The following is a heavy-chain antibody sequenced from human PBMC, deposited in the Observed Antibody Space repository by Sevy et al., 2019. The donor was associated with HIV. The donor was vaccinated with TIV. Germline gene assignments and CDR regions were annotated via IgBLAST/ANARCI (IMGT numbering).Heavy chain of an antibody. CDR1: GFTFSNYW. Sequence: GGSLRLSCAASGFTFSNYWMTWVRQAPGKGLEWVANIKEDGSDKYYGDSVKGRFSLSRDNAKNSLYLQMDSLRAEDTAVYYCVRDGLASATDFDYWGQGTLVTVSS. J-gene: IGHJ4*02. CDR2: IKEDGSDK. D-gene: IGHD2-15*01. CDR3: VRDGLASATDFDY. V-gene: IGHV3-7*01.